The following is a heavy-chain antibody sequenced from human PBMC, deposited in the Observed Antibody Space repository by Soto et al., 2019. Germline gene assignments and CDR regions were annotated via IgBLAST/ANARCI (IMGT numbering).Heavy chain of an antibody. J-gene: IGHJ4*02. CDR2: SNPDSGGT. Sequence: QGHLVQSGAEVKKPVASVMVSCKTYGYTFIDYYIHWIRQAPGQGLEWMGWSNPDSGGTISAQKLQGRVTLTRATSIDTAYMEVTRLISDDTAVYYCARAKSRRSGSAKVQFDFWGQGTLITVSS. CDR1: GYTFIDYY. V-gene: IGHV1-2*02. CDR3: ARAKSRRSGSAKVQFDF. D-gene: IGHD3-10*01.